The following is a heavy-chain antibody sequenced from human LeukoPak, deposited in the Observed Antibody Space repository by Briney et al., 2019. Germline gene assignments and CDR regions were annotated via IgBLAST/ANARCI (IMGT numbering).Heavy chain of an antibody. J-gene: IGHJ4*02. CDR2: IYYSGST. CDR3: ARDAPYYYDSSGALEKKYYFDY. Sequence: SQTLSLTCTVSGGSISSGGYYWSWIRQHPGKGLEWIGYIYYSGSTNYNPSLKSRVTISVDTSKNQFSLKLSSVTAADTAVYYCARDAPYYYDSSGALEKKYYFDYWGQGTLVTVSS. V-gene: IGHV4-31*03. CDR1: GGSISSGGYY. D-gene: IGHD3-22*01.